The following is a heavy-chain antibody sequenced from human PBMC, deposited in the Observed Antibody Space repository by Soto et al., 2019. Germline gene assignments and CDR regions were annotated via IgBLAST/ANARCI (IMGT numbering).Heavy chain of an antibody. D-gene: IGHD2-15*01. CDR3: AKDGDCSGGSCYSGLYYYCYMNV. CDR2: ISYDGSNK. J-gene: IGHJ6*03. V-gene: IGHV3-30*18. Sequence: QVQLVESGGGVVQPGRSLRLSCAASGFTFSSYGMHWVRQAPGKGLEWVAVISYDGSNKYYADSVKGRVTISRDNSKNKLYLHMIGLKAEDTAVYCCAKDGDCSGGSCYSGLYYYCYMNVWGKGTTVTVSS. CDR1: GFTFSSYG.